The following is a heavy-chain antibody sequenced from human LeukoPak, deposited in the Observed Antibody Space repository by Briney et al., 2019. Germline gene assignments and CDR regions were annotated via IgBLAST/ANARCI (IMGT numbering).Heavy chain of an antibody. D-gene: IGHD5-24*01. CDR3: ARQDGDGLYFFDY. CDR1: GYTFTGYY. V-gene: IGHV1-2*02. Sequence: GASVKVSCKASGYTFTGYYMHWVRQAPGQGLEWMGWINPNSGGTNYAQKFQGRVTMTRDTSISTAYLQWSSLKASDTAMYYCARQDGDGLYFFDYWGQGTLVTVSS. J-gene: IGHJ4*02. CDR2: INPNSGGT.